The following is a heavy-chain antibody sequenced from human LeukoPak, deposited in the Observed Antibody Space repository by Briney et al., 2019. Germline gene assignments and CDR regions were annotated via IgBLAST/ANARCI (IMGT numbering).Heavy chain of an antibody. CDR2: IYPGDSDT. Sequence: GESLNISCKGSGYSFTSYWIGWVRQMPGKGLEWMGIIYPGDSDTRYSPSFQGQVTISADKSISTAYLQWSSLKASDTAMYYCARLGTMIDYYMDVWGKGTTVTVSS. J-gene: IGHJ6*03. V-gene: IGHV5-51*01. D-gene: IGHD5-12*01. CDR1: GYSFTSYW. CDR3: ARLGTMIDYYMDV.